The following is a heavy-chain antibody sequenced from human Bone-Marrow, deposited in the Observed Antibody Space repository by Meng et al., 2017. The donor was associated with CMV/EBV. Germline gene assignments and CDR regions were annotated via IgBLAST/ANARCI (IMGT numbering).Heavy chain of an antibody. V-gene: IGHV1-18*04. J-gene: IGHJ4*02. D-gene: IGHD2-2*01. CDR3: ASSRRGLTRFFDY. CDR2: ISAYNGNT. CDR1: GYTFTGYY. Sequence: KASGYTFTGYYIQWVRQAPGQGLEWMGWISAYNGNTNYAQKLQGRVTMTTDTSTSTAYMELRSLRSDDTAVYYCASSRRGLTRFFDYWGQGTLVTVSS.